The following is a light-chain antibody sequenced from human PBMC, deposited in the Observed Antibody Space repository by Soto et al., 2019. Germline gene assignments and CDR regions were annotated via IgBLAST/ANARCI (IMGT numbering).Light chain of an antibody. CDR1: QSVSNNY. CDR2: GSS. J-gene: IGKJ2*01. CDR3: QQYGSSPPYT. Sequence: EVVLTQSPGTLSLSPGERATLSGRASQSVSNNYFAWYQQKPGQAPRLLSFGSSDRATGIPDRFSGSGSGTDFTLTISRLEPEDFAVYYYQQYGSSPPYTFGQGTKLEIK. V-gene: IGKV3-20*01.